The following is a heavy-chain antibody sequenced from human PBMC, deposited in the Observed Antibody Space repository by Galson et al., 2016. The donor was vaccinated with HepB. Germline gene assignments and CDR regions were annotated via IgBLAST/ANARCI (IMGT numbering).Heavy chain of an antibody. CDR3: AREIGGTSYFDS. J-gene: IGHJ4*02. Sequence: SVKVSCKASGYTFDSYSITWVRQAPGQGLEWMGWISVYNGNTNYADKFQGRVTMTTDTSTSTAYMEVRSLRSDDTAVYYYAREIGGTSYFDSWGQGTLVTVSS. CDR1: GYTFDSYS. V-gene: IGHV1-18*01. D-gene: IGHD1-7*01. CDR2: ISVYNGNT.